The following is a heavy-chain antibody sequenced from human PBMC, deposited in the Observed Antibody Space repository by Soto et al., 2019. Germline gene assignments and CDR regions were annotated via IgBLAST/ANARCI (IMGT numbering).Heavy chain of an antibody. J-gene: IGHJ4*02. CDR1: GGTFSSYA. Sequence: VASVKVSCKASGGTFSSYAISWVRQAPGQGLEWMGGIIPIFGTANYAQKFQGRVTITADESTSTAYMELSSLRSEDTAVYYCERYGDSSDDDYWGQGTLVTVSS. CDR3: ERYGDSSDDDY. V-gene: IGHV1-69*13. CDR2: IIPIFGTA. D-gene: IGHD4-17*01.